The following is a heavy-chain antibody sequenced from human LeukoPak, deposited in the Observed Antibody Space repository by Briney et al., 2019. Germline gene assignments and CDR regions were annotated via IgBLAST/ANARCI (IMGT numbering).Heavy chain of an antibody. J-gene: IGHJ4*02. CDR1: GYTLTELS. Sequence: ASVKVSCKVSGYTLTELSMHWVRQAPGKGLEWMGGFDPEDGETIYAQKFQGRVTMTEDTSTDTAYMELSSLRSEDTAVYYCAGIYVEVATNPFDYWGQGTLVTVSP. CDR3: AGIYVEVATNPFDY. D-gene: IGHD5-24*01. V-gene: IGHV1-24*01. CDR2: FDPEDGET.